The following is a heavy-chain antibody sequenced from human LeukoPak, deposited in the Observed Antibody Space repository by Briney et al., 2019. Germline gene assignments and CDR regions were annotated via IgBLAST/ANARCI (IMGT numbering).Heavy chain of an antibody. CDR1: GYTFTGYY. Sequence: ASVKVSCKASGYTFTGYYMHWVRQAPGQGLEWMGWINPNSGGTNYAQKFQGRVTMTRDTSISTVYMELSRLRSDDTAVYYCARAVAGTLYYFDYWGQGTLVTVSS. CDR3: ARAVAGTLYYFDY. D-gene: IGHD6-19*01. J-gene: IGHJ4*02. V-gene: IGHV1-2*02. CDR2: INPNSGGT.